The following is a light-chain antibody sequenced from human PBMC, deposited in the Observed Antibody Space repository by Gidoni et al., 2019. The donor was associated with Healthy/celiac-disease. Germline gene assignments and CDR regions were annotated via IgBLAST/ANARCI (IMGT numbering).Light chain of an antibody. CDR3: QQSYSTPPWT. CDR2: AAS. CDR1: QSISSY. V-gene: IGKV1-39*01. Sequence: DIQMTQSPSSLSASVGDRVTITCRASQSISSYLNWYQQKPGKAPKLLIYAASSLQSGVPSRFSGSGSGTDFTLTISRLQPEDFATYYCQQSYSTPPWTFXQXTKVEIK. J-gene: IGKJ1*01.